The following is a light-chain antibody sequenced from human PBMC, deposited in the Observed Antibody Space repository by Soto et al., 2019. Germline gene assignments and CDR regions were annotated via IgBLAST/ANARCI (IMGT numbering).Light chain of an antibody. V-gene: IGKV3-11*01. CDR3: QQRGSWPLT. CDR2: HAS. Sequence: EIGLTQSPATLSLSLGERATLSCRASQSVSSYLAWYQQKPGQSPRLLIYHASNRATGIPARFSGSGSGTDFTLTISSLEPEDFAIYYCQQRGSWPLTFGGGTKVEIK. J-gene: IGKJ4*01. CDR1: QSVSSY.